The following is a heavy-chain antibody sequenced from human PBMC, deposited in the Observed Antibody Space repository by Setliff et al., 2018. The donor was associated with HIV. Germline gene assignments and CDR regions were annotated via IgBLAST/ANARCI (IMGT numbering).Heavy chain of an antibody. CDR2: ISYDGSNE. J-gene: IGHJ4*02. D-gene: IGHD2-2*01. Sequence: GASMRLSCAASGFTFSRHAMHWVRQAPGEGLEWVAVISYDGSNEDYADSVKGRFTISRDNSKNTLYLQMNSLRAEDTAVYFCARVGVSTSYYSDFDLWGQGTLVTVSS. CDR1: GFTFSRHA. V-gene: IGHV3-30*04. CDR3: ARVGVSTSYYSDFDL.